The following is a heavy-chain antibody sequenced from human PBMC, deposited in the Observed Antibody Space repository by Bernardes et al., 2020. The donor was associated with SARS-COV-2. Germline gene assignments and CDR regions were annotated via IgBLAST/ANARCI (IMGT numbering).Heavy chain of an antibody. CDR1: GFTFSSYA. CDR3: AKDMVRVETTYYYYGMDV. V-gene: IGHV3-23*01. CDR2: ISGSGGST. Sequence: GGSLRLCCAASGFTFSSYAMSWVRQAPGKGLEWVSAISGSGGSTYYADSVKGRFTISRDNSKNTLYLQMNSLRAEDTAVYYCAKDMVRVETTYYYYGMDVWGQGTTVTVSS. J-gene: IGHJ6*02. D-gene: IGHD3-10*01.